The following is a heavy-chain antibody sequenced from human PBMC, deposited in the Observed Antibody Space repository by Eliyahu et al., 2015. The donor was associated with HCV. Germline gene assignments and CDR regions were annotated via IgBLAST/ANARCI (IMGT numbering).Heavy chain of an antibody. D-gene: IGHD3-16*01. CDR3: VREGEKSGTEARLDY. V-gene: IGHV3-21*01. Sequence: EVQLVESGGGLVKPGGSLRLSCAASGFTFSSYSMNWVRQAPGKGLGWVSFISSSSSYIYYADSVKGRLTISRDNAKNSLYLHMNSLRAEDTAVYYCVREGEKSGTEARLDYWGQGTLVTVSS. CDR2: ISSSSSYI. CDR1: GFTFSSYS. J-gene: IGHJ4*02.